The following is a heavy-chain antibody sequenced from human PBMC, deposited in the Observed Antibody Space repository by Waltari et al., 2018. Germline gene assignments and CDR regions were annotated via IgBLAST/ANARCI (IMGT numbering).Heavy chain of an antibody. V-gene: IGHV3-23*01. J-gene: IGHJ4*02. CDR3: AASGEDGYNPSY. Sequence: EVQLLESGGGLVQPGGSLRLSCAASGFTFSSYAMSWVRQAPGKGLEWVSAISGSGGSTYYADSVKGRFTISRDNSKNTLYLQMNSRRAEDTAVYYCAASGEDGYNPSYWGQGTLVTVSS. D-gene: IGHD5-12*01. CDR1: GFTFSSYA. CDR2: ISGSGGST.